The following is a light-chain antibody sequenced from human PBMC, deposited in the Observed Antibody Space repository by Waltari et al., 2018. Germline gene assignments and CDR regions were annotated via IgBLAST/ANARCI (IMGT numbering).Light chain of an antibody. J-gene: IGLJ1*01. V-gene: IGLV2-23*01. CDR3: CSYAVGAIYV. Sequence: QSALTQPASVSGSPGQSITISCTGTSSDVGSYNLVSWYQQHTGKAPKLMIYEGSNRPSGISLRFSGSKSGNTASLTISGLQAEDEADYYCCSYAVGAIYVFGTGTKVTVL. CDR2: EGS. CDR1: SSDVGSYNL.